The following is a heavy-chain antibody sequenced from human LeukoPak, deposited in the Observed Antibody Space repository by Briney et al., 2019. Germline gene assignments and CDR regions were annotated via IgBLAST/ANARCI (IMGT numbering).Heavy chain of an antibody. Sequence: PSQTLSLTCTVSGGSSNSGRYYWSWIRQPAGKGLEWIGRIYTSGSTNYNPSLKSRVTISVDTSKNQFSLKLSSVTAADTAVYYCARATNYDILTGYYPDTFDIWGQGTMVTVSS. D-gene: IGHD3-9*01. CDR2: IYTSGST. V-gene: IGHV4-61*02. CDR3: ARATNYDILTGYYPDTFDI. J-gene: IGHJ3*02. CDR1: GGSSNSGRYY.